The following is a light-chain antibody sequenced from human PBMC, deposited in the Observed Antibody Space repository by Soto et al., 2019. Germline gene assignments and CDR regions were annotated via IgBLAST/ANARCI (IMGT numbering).Light chain of an antibody. V-gene: IGKV3-20*01. J-gene: IGKJ1*01. Sequence: EIVLTQSPGTLSLSPGERATLSCRASQSVSSSYLAWYQQKPGQAPRLLIYGASRRATGIPDRFSGSGSGTDFTLTISRLEPEDFAVYYCQQYGSSPPGTCGQGTKVEIK. CDR1: QSVSSSY. CDR2: GAS. CDR3: QQYGSSPPGT.